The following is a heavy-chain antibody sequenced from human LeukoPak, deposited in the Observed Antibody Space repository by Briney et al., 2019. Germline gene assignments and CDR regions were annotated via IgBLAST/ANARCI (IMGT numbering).Heavy chain of an antibody. D-gene: IGHD2-2*01. V-gene: IGHV3-23*01. CDR3: AKGGCVTASCYRGFNS. J-gene: IGHJ5*02. Sequence: GGSLRLSCVTSGFPFSTYSMNWVRQAPGKGLEWVSGISGSGGGPNYTDSVKGRFTISRDNSKNILYLQMKNLRAEDTAVYYCAKGGCVTASCYRGFNSWGQGTLVTVSS. CDR1: GFPFSTYS. CDR2: ISGSGGGP.